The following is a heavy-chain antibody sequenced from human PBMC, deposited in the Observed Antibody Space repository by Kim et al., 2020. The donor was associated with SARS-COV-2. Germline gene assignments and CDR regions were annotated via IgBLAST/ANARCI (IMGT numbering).Heavy chain of an antibody. J-gene: IGHJ3*02. Sequence: DSVKGRFTISRDKSKNTLYLQMNSLRAEDTAVYYCAKDSNWNWGIAAFDIWGQGTMVTVSS. D-gene: IGHD1-7*01. V-gene: IGHV3-23*01. CDR3: AKDSNWNWGIAAFDI.